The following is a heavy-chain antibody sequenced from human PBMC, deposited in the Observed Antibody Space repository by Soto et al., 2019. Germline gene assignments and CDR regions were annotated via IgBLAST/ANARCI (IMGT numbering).Heavy chain of an antibody. CDR3: PRSKGCSNNNLYYFDY. Sequence: ASVKVSCKVSGYSFTDYGFSWVRRAPGQGLEWLGWISPYNGKAFYVKNFQDRLTMTTDTATSTVYMDLSRLTSEETAIYYCPRSKGCSNNNLYYFDYRGQGTLVIVSS. CDR1: GYSFTDYG. V-gene: IGHV1-18*01. J-gene: IGHJ4*02. CDR2: ISPYNGKA. D-gene: IGHD1-1*01.